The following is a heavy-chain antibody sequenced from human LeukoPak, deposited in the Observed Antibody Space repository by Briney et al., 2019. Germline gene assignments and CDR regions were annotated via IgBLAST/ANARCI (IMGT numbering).Heavy chain of an antibody. CDR3: AKSGGWGAAAGTFDY. V-gene: IGHV3-30-3*02. CDR2: ISYDGSNK. Sequence: GGSLRLSCAASGFTFSSYAMHWVRQAPGMGLEWVAVISYDGSNKYYADSVKGRFTISRDNSKNTLYLQMNSLRAEDTAVYYCAKSGGWGAAAGTFDYWGQGTLVTVSS. CDR1: GFTFSSYA. D-gene: IGHD6-13*01. J-gene: IGHJ4*02.